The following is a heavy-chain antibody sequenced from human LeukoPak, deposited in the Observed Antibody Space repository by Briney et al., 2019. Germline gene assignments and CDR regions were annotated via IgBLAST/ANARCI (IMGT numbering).Heavy chain of an antibody. J-gene: IGHJ6*03. CDR2: IYYSGST. D-gene: IGHD3-16*01. Sequence: SETLSLTCTVSGGSISNYYWSWIRQPPGKGLEWIGYIYYSGSTNYNPSLKSRVTISVDTSKNQFSLKLSSVTAADTAVYYCARETSQKGAHYMDVWGEGTTVTISS. CDR1: GGSISNYY. V-gene: IGHV4-59*01. CDR3: ARETSQKGAHYMDV.